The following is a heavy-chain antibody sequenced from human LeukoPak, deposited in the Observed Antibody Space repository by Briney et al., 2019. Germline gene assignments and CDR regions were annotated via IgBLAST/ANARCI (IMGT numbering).Heavy chain of an antibody. V-gene: IGHV3-30*04. D-gene: IGHD3-16*01. J-gene: IGHJ4*02. Sequence: GRSLRLSCAASGFTFSSYAMHWVRQAPGKGLEWVAVISYDGSNKYYADSVKGRFTISRDNSKNTLYLQMNSLRAKDTAVYYCARSRGGDPFDYWGQGTLVTVSS. CDR2: ISYDGSNK. CDR3: ARSRGGDPFDY. CDR1: GFTFSSYA.